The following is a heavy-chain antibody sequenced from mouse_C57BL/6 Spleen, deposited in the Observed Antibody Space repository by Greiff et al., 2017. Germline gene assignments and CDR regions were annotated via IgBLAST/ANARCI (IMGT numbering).Heavy chain of an antibody. CDR1: GYSITSGYY. CDR2: IRYDGSN. J-gene: IGHJ4*01. V-gene: IGHV3-6*01. Sequence: EVKLQESGPGLVKPSQSLSLTCSVTGYSITSGYYWNWIRQFPGNKLECMGYIRYDGSNNYNPSLKNRITITRDTSKNQFFLKLNSLTTEDTATYCCARHPAYTYAMDDWGQGTSVTVSS. D-gene: IGHD6-5*01. CDR3: ARHPAYTYAMDD.